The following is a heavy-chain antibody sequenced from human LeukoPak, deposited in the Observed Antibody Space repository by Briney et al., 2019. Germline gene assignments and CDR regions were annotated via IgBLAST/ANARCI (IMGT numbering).Heavy chain of an antibody. J-gene: IGHJ4*02. CDR1: GGSISSSSYY. CDR3: SASDSGHNVLLWFGELPFDY. Sequence: SETLSLTCTVSGGSISSSSYYWGWIRQPPGKGLEWIGSIYYSGSTYYNPSLKSRVTISVDTSKNQFSLKLSSVTAADTAVYYCSASDSGHNVLLWFGELPFDYWGQGTLVTVSS. V-gene: IGHV4-39*01. D-gene: IGHD3-10*01. CDR2: IYYSGST.